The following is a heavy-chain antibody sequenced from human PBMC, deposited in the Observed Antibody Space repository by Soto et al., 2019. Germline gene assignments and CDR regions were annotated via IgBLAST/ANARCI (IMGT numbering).Heavy chain of an antibody. Sequence: SETLSLTCTVSGGSISSYYWSWIRQPPGKGLEWIGYIYYSGSTNYNPSLKSRVTISVDTSKNQCSLKLSSVTAADTAVYYCAGSDVDTAMTDYWGPGTLVTVSS. J-gene: IGHJ4*02. D-gene: IGHD5-18*01. CDR2: IYYSGST. CDR1: GGSISSYY. CDR3: AGSDVDTAMTDY. V-gene: IGHV4-59*01.